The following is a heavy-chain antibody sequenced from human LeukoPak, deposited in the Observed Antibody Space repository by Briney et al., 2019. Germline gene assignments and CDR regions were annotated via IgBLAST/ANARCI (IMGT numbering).Heavy chain of an antibody. CDR1: GGSFSGYY. J-gene: IGHJ3*02. CDR3: ARGGATTVTTRGAFDI. V-gene: IGHV4-34*01. D-gene: IGHD4-17*01. CDR2: INHSGGT. Sequence: SETLSLTCAVYGGSFSGYYWSWIRQPPGKGLEWIGEINHSGGTNYNPSLKSRVTISVDTSKNQFSLKLSSVTAADTAVYYCARGGATTVTTRGAFDIWGQGTMVTVSS.